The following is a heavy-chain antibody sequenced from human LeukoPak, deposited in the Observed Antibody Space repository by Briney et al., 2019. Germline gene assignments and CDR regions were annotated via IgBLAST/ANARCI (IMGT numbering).Heavy chain of an antibody. CDR2: IYYSGST. CDR1: GGSISSYY. V-gene: IGHV4-59*01. Sequence: SETLSLTCTVSGGSISSYYWSWIRQPPGKGLEWIGYIYYSGSTNFNPSLKSRVTISVDTSKNQFSLKLSSVTAADTAVYYCARVGPYYYDSSGYYPFDYWGQGTLVTVSS. CDR3: ARVGPYYYDSSGYYPFDY. D-gene: IGHD3-22*01. J-gene: IGHJ4*02.